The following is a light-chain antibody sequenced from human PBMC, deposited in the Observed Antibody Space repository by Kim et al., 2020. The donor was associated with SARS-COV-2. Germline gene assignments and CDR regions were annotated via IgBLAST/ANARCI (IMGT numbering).Light chain of an antibody. V-gene: IGLV2-14*03. J-gene: IGLJ1*01. CDR3: SSYTSSSTYL. Sequence: GQSITISCTGTSSDVGDYDSVSWYQQHPGKAPKVIIYDVSKRPSGVSNRFSGSKSGNTASLTISGLQTEDEADYYCSSYTSSSTYLFGTGTKVTVL. CDR2: DVS. CDR1: SSDVGDYDS.